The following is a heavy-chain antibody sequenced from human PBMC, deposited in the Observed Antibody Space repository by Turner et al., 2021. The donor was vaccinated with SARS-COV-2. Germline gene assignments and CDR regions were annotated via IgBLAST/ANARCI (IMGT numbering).Heavy chain of an antibody. V-gene: IGHV1-3*01. CDR2: INAGNGNT. D-gene: IGHD2-2*01. Sequence: VQLVQAGAEVKKPGAAVRVSCKASGYSFTSHAMHWVRQAPGQRLEWMGWINAGNGNTNYSQKFQGRVTITRDTSASTAYMELSSLRSEDTAVYSCARDLGYCSSTSCPYYYYYGMDVWGQGTTVTVSS. J-gene: IGHJ6*02. CDR3: ARDLGYCSSTSCPYYYYYGMDV. CDR1: GYSFTSHA.